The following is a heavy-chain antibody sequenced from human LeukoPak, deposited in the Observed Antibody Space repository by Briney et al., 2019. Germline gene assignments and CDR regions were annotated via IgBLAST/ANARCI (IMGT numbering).Heavy chain of an antibody. D-gene: IGHD6-19*01. CDR2: IYYSGCT. CDR1: GGSISSYY. CDR3: ARARSGWYGDYFDY. J-gene: IGHJ4*02. Sequence: SETLSLTCTVSGGSISSYYWSWIRQPPGKGLEWIGYIYYSGCTNYNPSLKSRVTISVDTSKNQFSLKLSSVTAADTAVYYCARARSGWYGDYFDYWGQGTLVTVSS. V-gene: IGHV4-59*01.